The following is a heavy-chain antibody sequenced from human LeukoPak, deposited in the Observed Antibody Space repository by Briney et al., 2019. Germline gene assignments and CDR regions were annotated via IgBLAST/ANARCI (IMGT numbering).Heavy chain of an antibody. Sequence: KASETLSLTCTVSGGSISGYYWTWIRQPPGKGLEWIGYIYYSGSTNYNPSLKSRVTISVDTSKNQFSLRLSSVTAADTAVYYCARLRGNYFPDYWGQGTLATVSS. J-gene: IGHJ4*02. CDR1: GGSISGYY. CDR2: IYYSGST. CDR3: ARLRGNYFPDY. D-gene: IGHD4-11*01. V-gene: IGHV4-59*01.